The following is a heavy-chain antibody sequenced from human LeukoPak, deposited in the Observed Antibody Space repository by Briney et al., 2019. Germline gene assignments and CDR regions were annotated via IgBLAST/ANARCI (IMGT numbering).Heavy chain of an antibody. CDR1: GGSISSSSYY. D-gene: IGHD3-10*01. V-gene: IGHV4-61*05. CDR2: IYYSGST. CDR3: ARGTFWSWFGELPYYYYGMDV. J-gene: IGHJ6*02. Sequence: PSETLSLTCTVSGGSISSSSYYWGWIRQPPGKGLEWIGYIYYSGSTNYNPSLKSRVTISVDTSKNQFSLKLSSVTAADTAVYYCARGTFWSWFGELPYYYYGMDVWGQGTTVTVSS.